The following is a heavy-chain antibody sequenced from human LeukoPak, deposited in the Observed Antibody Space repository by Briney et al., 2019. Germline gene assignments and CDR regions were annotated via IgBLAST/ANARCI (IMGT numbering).Heavy chain of an antibody. J-gene: IGHJ6*03. Sequence: NPSQTLSLTCTVSGDSISSGDYYWSWIRQPAGKGLEWIGRISSSGSTNYNPSLKSRVTISVDTSKNQFSLKLSSVTAADTAVYYCARTTEGYCSSASCFGFSYSYYMDVWGKGTTVTISS. CDR3: ARTTEGYCSSASCFGFSYSYYMDV. CDR2: ISSSGST. CDR1: GDSISSGDYY. D-gene: IGHD2-2*01. V-gene: IGHV4-61*02.